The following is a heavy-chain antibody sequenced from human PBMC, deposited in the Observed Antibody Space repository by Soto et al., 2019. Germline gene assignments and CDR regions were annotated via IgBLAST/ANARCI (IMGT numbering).Heavy chain of an antibody. CDR2: ISYDGSDK. V-gene: IGHV3-30*18. Sequence: GESLKISCAASGFTFNTYGMHWVRQAPGKGLEWVAVISYDGSDKFYADSVKGRFTISRDNSKNTLYLQMSSLRPEDTAIYYCAKSPNFYCSSPNCYKYYFDYWGQGTLVTVSS. CDR1: GFTFNTYG. D-gene: IGHD2-2*02. CDR3: AKSPNFYCSSPNCYKYYFDY. J-gene: IGHJ4*02.